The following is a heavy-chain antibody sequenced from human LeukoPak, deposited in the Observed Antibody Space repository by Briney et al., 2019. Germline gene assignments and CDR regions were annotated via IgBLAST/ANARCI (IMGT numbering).Heavy chain of an antibody. Sequence: ASVKVSCKASGYTFTSYGISWVRQAPGQGLEWMGWISAYNGSTNYAQKLQGRVTMTTDTSTSTAYMELRSLRSDDTAVYYCARCIAVAGTHYYYYYMDVWGKGTTVTVSS. D-gene: IGHD6-19*01. J-gene: IGHJ6*03. CDR2: ISAYNGST. CDR3: ARCIAVAGTHYYYYYMDV. V-gene: IGHV1-18*01. CDR1: GYTFTSYG.